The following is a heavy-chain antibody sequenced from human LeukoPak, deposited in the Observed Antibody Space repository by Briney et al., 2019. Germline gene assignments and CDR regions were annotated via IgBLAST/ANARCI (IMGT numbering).Heavy chain of an antibody. Sequence: GGSLRLSCAAFGFTFSSYAMSWVRQAPGKGLEWASGISGSAGSTYYADSAKGRFTISRDNSKNTLYLQMNSLRAEDTAVYYCAKDGLGRYPYYGMDVWGKGTTVTVSS. CDR2: ISGSAGST. CDR3: AKDGLGRYPYYGMDV. D-gene: IGHD3-16*01. V-gene: IGHV3-23*01. CDR1: GFTFSSYA. J-gene: IGHJ6*04.